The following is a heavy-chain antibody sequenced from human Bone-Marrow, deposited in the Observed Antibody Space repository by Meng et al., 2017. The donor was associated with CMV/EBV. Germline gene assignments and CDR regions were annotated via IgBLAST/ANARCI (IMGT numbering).Heavy chain of an antibody. CDR3: ARPWYSSSSVTYGHGGFDP. CDR2: IYYSGST. V-gene: IGHV4-39*01. Sequence: SSSYYWGWIRQPPGKGLEWIGSIYYSGSTYYNPSLKSRVTISVDTSKNQFSLKLSSVTAADTAVYYCARPWYSSSSVTYGHGGFDPWGQGTLVTASS. J-gene: IGHJ5*02. D-gene: IGHD6-6*01. CDR1: SSSYY.